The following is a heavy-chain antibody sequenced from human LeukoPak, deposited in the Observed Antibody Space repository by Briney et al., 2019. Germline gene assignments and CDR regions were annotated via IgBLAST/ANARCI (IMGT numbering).Heavy chain of an antibody. CDR2: IKPDGSEK. D-gene: IGHD6-13*01. CDR1: GFTFSDYW. J-gene: IGHJ4*02. Sequence: GGSLRLSCAASGFTFSDYWMTWVRQAPGKGLEWVANIKPDGSEKYYVDSVKGRFAISRDNAKNSLYLQMNSLRAEDTAVYYCAKGSSSWSYWGQGTLVTVSS. CDR3: AKGSSSWSY. V-gene: IGHV3-7*03.